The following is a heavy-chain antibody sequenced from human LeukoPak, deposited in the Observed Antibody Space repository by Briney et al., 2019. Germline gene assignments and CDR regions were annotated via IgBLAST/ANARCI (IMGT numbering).Heavy chain of an antibody. V-gene: IGHV4-34*01. CDR2: INHSGST. CDR1: GGSFSGYY. D-gene: IGHD3-22*01. Sequence: SETLSLTCAVYGGSFSGYYWSWIRQPPGKGQEWIGEINHSGSTNYNPSLKSRVTISVDTSKNQFSLKLSSVTAADTAVYYCARGRRIVVVITTNNWFDPWGQGTLVTVSS. J-gene: IGHJ5*02. CDR3: ARGRRIVVVITTNNWFDP.